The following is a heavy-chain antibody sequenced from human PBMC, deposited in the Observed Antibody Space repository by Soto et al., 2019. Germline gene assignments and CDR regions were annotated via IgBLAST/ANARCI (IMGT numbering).Heavy chain of an antibody. CDR1: GYTLTELS. CDR3: ATGRMLPYCSGGSCYSPYFDY. CDR2: FDPEDGET. J-gene: IGHJ4*02. Sequence: ASVKVSCKVSGYTLTELSMHWVRQAPGKGLEWMGGFDPEDGETIYAQKFQGRVTMTEDTSTDTAYMELSSLRSEDTAVYYCATGRMLPYCSGGSCYSPYFDYWGQGTLVTVSS. D-gene: IGHD2-15*01. V-gene: IGHV1-24*01.